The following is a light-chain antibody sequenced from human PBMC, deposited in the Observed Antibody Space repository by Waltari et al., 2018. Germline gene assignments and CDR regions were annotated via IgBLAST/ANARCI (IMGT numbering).Light chain of an antibody. CDR1: QIVGRS. CDR2: GAS. CDR3: QHYVRLPVT. Sequence: EILLTQSPGTLSLSPGERATLSCSASQIVGRSLTWYQQKPGQAPRLLIYGASSRATGIPDRFSGSGSETDFTLTISRLEPEDFALYYCQHYVRLPVTFGQGTKVDIK. J-gene: IGKJ1*01. V-gene: IGKV3-20*01.